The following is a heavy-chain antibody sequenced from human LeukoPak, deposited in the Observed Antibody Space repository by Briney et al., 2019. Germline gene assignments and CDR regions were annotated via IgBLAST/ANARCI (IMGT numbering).Heavy chain of an antibody. CDR1: GFTVSSYS. CDR3: ARGSMHYAVFDY. J-gene: IGHJ4*02. CDR2: ISSSSSYI. D-gene: IGHD4-17*01. V-gene: IGHV3-21*01. Sequence: PGGSLRLSCSASGFTVSSYSMNWVRQDPGKGLEWVSSISSSSSYIYYADSVKGRFTISRDNAKNSLYLQMNSLRAEDTAVYYCARGSMHYAVFDYWGQGTLVTVRS.